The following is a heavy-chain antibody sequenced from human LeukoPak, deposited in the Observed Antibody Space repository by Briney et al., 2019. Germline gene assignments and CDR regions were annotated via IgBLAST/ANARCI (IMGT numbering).Heavy chain of an antibody. CDR1: GGSFSGYY. D-gene: IGHD2-2*01. J-gene: IGHJ5*02. V-gene: IGHV4-34*01. CDR2: INHSGST. Sequence: SETLSLTCAVYGGSFSGYYWSWIRQPPGKGLEWIGEINHSGSTNYNPSPKSRVTISVDTSKNQFSLKLSSVTAADTAVYYCARRGLGYCSSTSCYAVRFDPWGQGTLVTVSS. CDR3: ARRGLGYCSSTSCYAVRFDP.